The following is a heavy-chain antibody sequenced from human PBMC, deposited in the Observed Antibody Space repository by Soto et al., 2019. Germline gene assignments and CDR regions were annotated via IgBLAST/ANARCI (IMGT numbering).Heavy chain of an antibody. Sequence: GGSLRLSCAASGFTFSSYEMNWVRQAPGKGLEWVSYISSSGSTIYYADSVKGRFTISRDNAKNSLYLQMNSLRAEDTAVYYRARVAASGYLPSGMDVWGQGTTVTVSS. D-gene: IGHD3-3*01. CDR1: GFTFSSYE. V-gene: IGHV3-48*03. CDR2: ISSSGSTI. CDR3: ARVAASGYLPSGMDV. J-gene: IGHJ6*02.